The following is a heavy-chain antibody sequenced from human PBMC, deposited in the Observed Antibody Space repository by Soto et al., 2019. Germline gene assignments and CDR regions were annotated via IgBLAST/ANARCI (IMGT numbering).Heavy chain of an antibody. CDR2: INHSGST. V-gene: IGHV4-34*01. D-gene: IGHD3-10*01. CDR1: GGSFSGYY. J-gene: IGHJ5*02. Sequence: SETLSLTCAVYGGSFSGYYWSWIRQPPGKGLEWIGEINHSGSTNYNPSLKSRVTISVDTSKNQFSLKLSSVTAADTAVYYCARALRITMVRGAPRSWFAPPGQGTLVTVSS. CDR3: ARALRITMVRGAPRSWFAP.